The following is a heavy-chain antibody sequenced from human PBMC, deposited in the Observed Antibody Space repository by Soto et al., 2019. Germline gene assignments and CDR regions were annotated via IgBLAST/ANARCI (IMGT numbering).Heavy chain of an antibody. CDR1: GGSFSGYF. CDR3: WASGPTYSGTASSRGFIDF. V-gene: IGHV4-34*01. CDR2: SKHRGST. Sequence: PSETLSLTCAAHGGSFSGYFWTWIRQAPGKGPDGIGESKHRGSTNDNPSLTSRVTIAVDTSKSQFALKLNSATSADTAVDYCWASGPTYSGTASSRGFIDFWGQGTLVTVS. D-gene: IGHD1-1*01. J-gene: IGHJ4*02.